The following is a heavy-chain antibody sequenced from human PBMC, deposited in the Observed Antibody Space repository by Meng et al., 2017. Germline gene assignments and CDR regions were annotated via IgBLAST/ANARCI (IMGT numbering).Heavy chain of an antibody. D-gene: IGHD2-21*02. V-gene: IGHV3-30*04. J-gene: IGHJ2*01. CDR1: GFPFSSYA. Sequence: QVQLVGAGGGLVQPGMPRRLSCAASGFPFSSYAMHWVRQAPGKGLEWVAVISYDGSNKYYADSVKGRFTISRDNSKNTLYLQMNSLRAEDTAVYYCARDRWGHWYSDLWGRGTLVTVSS. CDR3: ARDRWGHWYSDL. CDR2: ISYDGSNK.